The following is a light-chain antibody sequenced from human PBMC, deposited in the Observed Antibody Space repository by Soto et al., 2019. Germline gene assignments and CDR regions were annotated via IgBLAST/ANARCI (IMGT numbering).Light chain of an antibody. Sequence: EIVLTQSPGTLSLSPGERAPLSCRASQSVSSSYLGWYQQKPGQAHRLLIFGASSRATGIPDRFSGSGSGTDFTLTIKNIEPEDFAVYYCQVRTNWSIAFGRGTRLEI. CDR3: QVRTNWSIA. V-gene: IGKV3D-20*02. J-gene: IGKJ5*01. CDR1: QSVSSSY. CDR2: GAS.